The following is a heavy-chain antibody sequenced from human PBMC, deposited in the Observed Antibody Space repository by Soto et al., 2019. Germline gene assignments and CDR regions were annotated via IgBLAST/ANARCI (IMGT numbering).Heavy chain of an antibody. CDR3: AKDAIANDGIWLMDS. Sequence: PGGSLRLSCGASGFIFSDYAMTWARQAPGKELEWVSGLLRPGRGTYYADSVKGRFTISGDTSANTVYLQMDSLRAEDTAVYYCAKDAIANDGIWLMDSWGQGTVVTVSS. V-gene: IGHV3-23*01. D-gene: IGHD3-16*01. CDR2: LLRPGRGT. CDR1: GFIFSDYA. J-gene: IGHJ5*02.